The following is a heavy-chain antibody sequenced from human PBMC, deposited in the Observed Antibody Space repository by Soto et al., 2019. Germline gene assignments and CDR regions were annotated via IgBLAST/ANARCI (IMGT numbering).Heavy chain of an antibody. D-gene: IGHD2-2*01. CDR1: GFTFSTYT. V-gene: IGHV3-30-3*01. CDR2: ISYDGVNK. Sequence: QVQLVESGGGVVQRGRSLRLSCAASGFTFSTYTIHWVRQAPGKGLEWVAAISYDGVNKYYADSVKGRFTISRDNSKNTLHLHMSSLREEDTAVYYCAREHATYYFDNWGQGTLVTVSS. CDR3: AREHATYYFDN. J-gene: IGHJ4*02.